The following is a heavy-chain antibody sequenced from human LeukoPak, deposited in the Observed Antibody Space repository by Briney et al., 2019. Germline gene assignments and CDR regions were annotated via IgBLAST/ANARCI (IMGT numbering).Heavy chain of an antibody. CDR3: ARDHRGHRYGLFDN. CDR1: GGPMSSYY. J-gene: IGHJ4*02. V-gene: IGHV4-59*01. D-gene: IGHD5-18*01. CDR2: IYYSGST. Sequence: SETLSLTCTVSGGPMSSYYLSWIRQPPGKGLEWIGSIYYSGSTNYNPSLKSRVTISVDTSKNQFSLRLSSVTAADTAVYYCARDHRGHRYGLFDNWGQGTLVTVSS.